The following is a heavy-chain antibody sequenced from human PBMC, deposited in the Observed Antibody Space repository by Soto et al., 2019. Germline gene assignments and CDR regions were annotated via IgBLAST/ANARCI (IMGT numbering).Heavy chain of an antibody. D-gene: IGHD2-21*02. CDR2: ISDPGTST. V-gene: IGHV3-23*01. Sequence: PRWSLRLCCAASVFTFGNCAMNWVRQAPGKGLEWISSISDPGTSTYYANSVKGRFSMSRDNSKNTLFPQMNRLRADDTAVYFCAKSLVTPSDAFDLWGRGTLVTVSS. J-gene: IGHJ3*01. CDR3: AKSLVTPSDAFDL. CDR1: VFTFGNCA.